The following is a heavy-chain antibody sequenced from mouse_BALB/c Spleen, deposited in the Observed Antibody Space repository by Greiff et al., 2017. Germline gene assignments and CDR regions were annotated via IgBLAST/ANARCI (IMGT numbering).Heavy chain of an antibody. CDR2: ISSGSSTI. J-gene: IGHJ4*01. CDR3: ARKRGNYNFAMDY. Sequence: EVKLMESGGGLVQPGGSRKLSCAASGFTFSSFGMHWVRQAPEKGLEWVAYISSGSSTIYYADTVKGRFTISRDNPKNTLFLQMTSLRSEDTAMYYCARKRGNYNFAMDYWGQGTSVTVSS. CDR1: GFTFSSFG. V-gene: IGHV5-17*02. D-gene: IGHD2-1*01.